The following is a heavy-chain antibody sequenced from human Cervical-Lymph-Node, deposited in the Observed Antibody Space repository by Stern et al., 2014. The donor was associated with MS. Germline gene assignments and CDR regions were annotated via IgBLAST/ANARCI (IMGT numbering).Heavy chain of an antibody. J-gene: IGHJ4*02. D-gene: IGHD4-17*01. CDR1: GGTFSSYT. CDR2: IIPILGIA. Sequence: QVQLVQSGAEVKKPGSSGKVSCKASGGTFSSYTISWVRQAPGQGLEWMGRIIPILGIANCAQKFQGRVTITADKSTSTAYMELSSLRSEDTAVYYCAREPDYGDYAIDYWGQGTLVTVSS. CDR3: AREPDYGDYAIDY. V-gene: IGHV1-69*09.